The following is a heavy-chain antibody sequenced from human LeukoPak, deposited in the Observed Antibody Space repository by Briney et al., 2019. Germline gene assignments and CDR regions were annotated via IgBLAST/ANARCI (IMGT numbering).Heavy chain of an antibody. CDR2: ISSSSSYI. CDR1: GFTFSSYS. J-gene: IGHJ4*02. Sequence: GGSLGLSCAASGFTFSSYSMNWVRQAPGKGLEWVSSISSSSSYIYYADSVKGRFTISRDNAKNSLYLQMNSLRADDTAVYYCARDGSSGWTLFDYWGQGTLVTVSS. D-gene: IGHD6-19*01. CDR3: ARDGSSGWTLFDY. V-gene: IGHV3-21*01.